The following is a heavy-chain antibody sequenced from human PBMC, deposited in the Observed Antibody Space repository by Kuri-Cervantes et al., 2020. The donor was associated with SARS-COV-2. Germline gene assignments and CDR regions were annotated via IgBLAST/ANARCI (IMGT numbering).Heavy chain of an antibody. D-gene: IGHD1-14*01. CDR3: ATSGTSTDHYFDY. J-gene: IGHJ4*02. Sequence: ASVKVSCKASGGTSSSYAISWVRQAPGQGLEWMGWINPNSGDTNYARNFQGWVTMTRDTSISTAYMELSRLRSDDTAVYYCATSGTSTDHYFDYWGQGTLVTVSS. CDR1: GGTSSSYA. V-gene: IGHV1-2*04. CDR2: INPNSGDT.